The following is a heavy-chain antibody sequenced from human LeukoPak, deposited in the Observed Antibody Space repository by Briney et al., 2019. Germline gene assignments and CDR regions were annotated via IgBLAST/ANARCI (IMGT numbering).Heavy chain of an antibody. D-gene: IGHD6-13*01. CDR3: ARVREYSSSWYSFDY. CDR2: INSDGSST. J-gene: IGHJ4*02. V-gene: IGHV3-74*01. Sequence: PGGSLRLSCAASGFTFSSYWMHWVRQAPGKGLVWVSRINSDGSSTSYADSVKGRFTISRDNAKNTLYLQMNSLRAEDTAVYYCARVREYSSSWYSFDYWGQGTMVTVSS. CDR1: GFTFSSYW.